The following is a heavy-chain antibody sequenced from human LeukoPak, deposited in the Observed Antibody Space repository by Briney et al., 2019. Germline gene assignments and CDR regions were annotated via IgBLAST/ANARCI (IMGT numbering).Heavy chain of an antibody. D-gene: IGHD1-26*01. CDR2: ISSNGDST. CDR1: GFTFSSYA. J-gene: IGHJ4*02. V-gene: IGHV3-64*01. Sequence: PGGSLRLSCAASGFTFSSYAMHWVRQAPGKGLEYVSAISSNGDSTYYANSVKGRFTISRDNSKNTLYLQMNSLRAEDTAVYYCAKDRVGATPDYWGQGTLVTVSS. CDR3: AKDRVGATPDY.